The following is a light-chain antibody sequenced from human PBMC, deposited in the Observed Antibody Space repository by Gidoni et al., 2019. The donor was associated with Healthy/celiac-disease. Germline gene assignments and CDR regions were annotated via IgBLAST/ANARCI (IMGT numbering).Light chain of an antibody. CDR1: QSISSY. V-gene: IGKV1-39*01. Sequence: DIQMTQSPSSLSASVGDRVTITCRASQSISSYVNWYQQKPGKAPKLLIYAASSLQSGVPSRFSGSGSGTDFTLTISSLQPEDFAVYYCQQSYSTPQTFGQGTKVEIK. CDR2: AAS. J-gene: IGKJ1*01. CDR3: QQSYSTPQT.